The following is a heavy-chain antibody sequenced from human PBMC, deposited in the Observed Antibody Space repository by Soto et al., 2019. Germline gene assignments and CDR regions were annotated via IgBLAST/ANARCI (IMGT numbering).Heavy chain of an antibody. V-gene: IGHV3-30-3*01. CDR2: ISYDGSNK. J-gene: IGHJ4*02. Sequence: QVQLVESGGGVVQPGRSLRLSCAASGFTFSSYAMHWVRQAPGKGLEWVAVISYDGSNKYYADSVKGRFTISRDNSKSTLYLQMNSLRAEDTAVYYCARAAMIVVVITYYFDYWGQGTLVTVSS. CDR1: GFTFSSYA. D-gene: IGHD3-22*01. CDR3: ARAAMIVVVITYYFDY.